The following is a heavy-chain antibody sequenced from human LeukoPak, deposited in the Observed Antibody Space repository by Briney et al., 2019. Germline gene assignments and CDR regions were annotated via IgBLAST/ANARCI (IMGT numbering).Heavy chain of an antibody. CDR1: GYTFTSYD. D-gene: IGHD3-10*01. CDR3: ARVYTTYYYGSGSYKILDY. V-gene: IGHV1-8*03. CDR2: MNPNSGNT. Sequence: ASVKVSCKASGYTFTSYDINWVRQATGQGLEWMGWMNPNSGNTGYAQKFQGRVTITRNTSISTAYMELCSLRSEDTAVYYCARVYTTYYYGSGSYKILDYWGQGTLVTVSS. J-gene: IGHJ4*02.